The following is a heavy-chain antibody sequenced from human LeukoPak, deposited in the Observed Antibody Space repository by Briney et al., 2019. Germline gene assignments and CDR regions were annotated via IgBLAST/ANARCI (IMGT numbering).Heavy chain of an antibody. V-gene: IGHV1-69-2*01. Sequence: ASVKISCKVSGYTFTDYYMHWVQQAPGKGLEWMGLVDPEGGETIYAEKFQGRVTITADTSTDTAYMELSGLRSEDTAVYYCATDMKLISGQNYWGNPLPAFDIWGQGTMVTVSS. CDR1: GYTFTDYY. CDR2: VDPEGGET. CDR3: ATDMKLISGQNYWGNPLPAFDI. J-gene: IGHJ3*02. D-gene: IGHD3-16*01.